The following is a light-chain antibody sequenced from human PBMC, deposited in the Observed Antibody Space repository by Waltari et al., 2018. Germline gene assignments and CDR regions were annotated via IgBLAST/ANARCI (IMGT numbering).Light chain of an antibody. V-gene: IGLV2-8*01. CDR3: SSYGGSNNFYV. CDR1: SSACGGDNY. Sequence: QSALNQPPSARGAPGQLVTISCAGPSSACGGDNYVSWYQHHPVKAPKLLIYEVTKLPAGVPDLFSGPKSGNTASLTVSGLQAEDESNYYCSSYGGSNNFYVFGTGTKVSVL. J-gene: IGLJ1*01. CDR2: EVT.